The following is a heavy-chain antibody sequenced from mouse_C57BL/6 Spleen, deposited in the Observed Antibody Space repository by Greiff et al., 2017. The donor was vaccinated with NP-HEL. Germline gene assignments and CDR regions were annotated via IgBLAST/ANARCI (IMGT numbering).Heavy chain of an antibody. V-gene: IGHV5-4*01. J-gene: IGHJ3*01. CDR3: AREEGTGFAY. Sequence: EVQVVESGGGLVKPGGSLKLSCAASGFTFSSYAMSWVRQTPEKRLEWVATISDGGSYTYYPDNVKGRFTISRDNAKNNLYLQMSHLKSEDTAMYYCAREEGTGFAYWGQGTLVTVSA. D-gene: IGHD3-3*01. CDR2: ISDGGSYT. CDR1: GFTFSSYA.